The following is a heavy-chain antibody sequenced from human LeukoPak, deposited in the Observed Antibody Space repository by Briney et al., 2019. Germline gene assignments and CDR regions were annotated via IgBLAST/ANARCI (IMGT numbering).Heavy chain of an antibody. CDR3: AQSERVVPAAKRDYYYYGMDV. J-gene: IGHJ6*02. V-gene: IGHV3-7*01. Sequence: GGSLRLSCAASGFTFSSYWMSWVRQAPGKGLEWVANIKQDGSEKYYVDSVKGRFTISRDNSKNTLYLQMNSLRAEDTAVYYCAQSERVVPAAKRDYYYYGMDVWGQGTTVTVSS. CDR1: GFTFSSYW. D-gene: IGHD2-2*01. CDR2: IKQDGSEK.